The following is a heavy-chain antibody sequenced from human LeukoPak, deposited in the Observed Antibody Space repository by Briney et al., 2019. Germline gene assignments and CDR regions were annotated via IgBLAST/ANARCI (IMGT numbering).Heavy chain of an antibody. CDR3: ARGGNYWPQWWFDP. D-gene: IGHD1-26*01. CDR1: GGSISSYY. Sequence: PSETLSLTCTVSGGSISSYYWSWIRQPPGKGLEWIGYIYYSGSTNYNPSLKSRVTISVDTSKNQFFLKLSSVTAADTAVYYCARGGNYWPQWWFDPWGRGTLVSVSS. J-gene: IGHJ5*02. CDR2: IYYSGST. V-gene: IGHV4-59*01.